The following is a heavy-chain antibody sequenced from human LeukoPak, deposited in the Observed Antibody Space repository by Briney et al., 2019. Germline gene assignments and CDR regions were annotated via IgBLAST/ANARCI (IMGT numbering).Heavy chain of an antibody. CDR1: GVSFDDYY. V-gene: IGHV4-34*01. CDR3: TSMTTGHDY. J-gene: IGHJ4*02. CDR2: INHSGYT. Sequence: SETLSLTCAVSGVSFDDYYWSWVRQTPGKGLEWLGEINHSGYTNDSPSLKGRVTLSIDTSNKQFSLNLRSVTVADAGIYYCTSMTTGHDYWGQGTLVTVSS. D-gene: IGHD4-17*01.